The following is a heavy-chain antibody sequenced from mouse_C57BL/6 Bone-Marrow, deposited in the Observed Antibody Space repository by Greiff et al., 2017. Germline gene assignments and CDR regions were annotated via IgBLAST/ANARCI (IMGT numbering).Heavy chain of an antibody. CDR1: GFNIKNTY. V-gene: IGHV14-3*01. CDR3: ASVVGLRPWFAY. Sequence: EVQRVESVAELVRPGASVKLSCTASGFNIKNTYMHWVKQRPEQGLEWIGRIDPANGNTKYAPKFKGKATITADTSSNTAYLQLSSLTSEDTANYYCASVVGLRPWFAYWGQGTLVTVSA. D-gene: IGHD3-2*02. J-gene: IGHJ3*01. CDR2: IDPANGNT.